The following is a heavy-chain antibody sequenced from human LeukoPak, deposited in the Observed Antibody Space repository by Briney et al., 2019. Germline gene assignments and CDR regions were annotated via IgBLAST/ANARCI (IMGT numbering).Heavy chain of an antibody. CDR1: GFTFKDYA. Sequence: PGRSLRLSCAASGFTFKDYAMHWVRQAPGKGLEWVAVISYDGSNKYYADSVKGRFTISRDNSKNTLYLQMNSLRAEDTAVYYCARAGYSSSSLDYWGQGTLVTVSS. CDR2: ISYDGSNK. CDR3: ARAGYSSSSLDY. J-gene: IGHJ4*02. V-gene: IGHV3-30*04. D-gene: IGHD6-6*01.